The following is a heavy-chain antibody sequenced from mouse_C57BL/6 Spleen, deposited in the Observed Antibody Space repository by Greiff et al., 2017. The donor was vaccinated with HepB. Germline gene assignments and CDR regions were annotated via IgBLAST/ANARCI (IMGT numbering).Heavy chain of an antibody. CDR2: IWTGGGT. D-gene: IGHD1-1*01. J-gene: IGHJ1*03. CDR3: ARNLGGSSYWYFDV. V-gene: IGHV2-9-1*01. CDR1: GFSLTSYA. Sequence: VQLQQSGPGLVAPSQSLSITCTVSGFSLTSYAISWVRQPPGKGLEWLGVIWTGGGTNYNSALKSRLSISKDNSKSQVFLKMNSLQTDDTARYYCARNLGGSSYWYFDVWGTGTTVTVSS.